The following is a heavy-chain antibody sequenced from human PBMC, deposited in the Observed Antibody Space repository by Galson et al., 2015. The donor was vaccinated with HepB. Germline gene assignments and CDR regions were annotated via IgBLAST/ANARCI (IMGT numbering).Heavy chain of an antibody. CDR1: GYTFTGYY. V-gene: IGHV1-2*04. D-gene: IGHD6-13*01. Sequence: SVKVSCKASGYTFTGYYMHWVRQAPGQGLEWMGWINPNSGGTNYAQKFQGWVTMTRDTSISTAYMELSRLRSDDTAVYYCARAAGIAAATLPSYWGQGTLVTVSS. J-gene: IGHJ4*02. CDR2: INPNSGGT. CDR3: ARAAGIAAATLPSY.